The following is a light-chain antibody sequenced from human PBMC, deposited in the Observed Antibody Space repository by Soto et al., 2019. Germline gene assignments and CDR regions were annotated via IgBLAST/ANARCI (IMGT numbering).Light chain of an antibody. CDR1: QGSRND. Sequence: AIQMTQSQSSLSASVGDRVTITCRARQGSRNDVGWYQQKSGKAPKLLIYAVSSLHSVVPSRFSGSGSGTDFILTISSLQPDDLATYSCLQDYSFPLSFGVGTKVEI. CDR3: LQDYSFPLS. CDR2: AVS. V-gene: IGKV1-6*01. J-gene: IGKJ4*01.